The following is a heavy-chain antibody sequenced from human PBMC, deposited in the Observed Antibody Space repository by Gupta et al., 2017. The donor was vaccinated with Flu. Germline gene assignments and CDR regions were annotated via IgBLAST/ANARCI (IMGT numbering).Heavy chain of an antibody. D-gene: IGHD4-4*01. CDR2: IWHDGSNY. Sequence: QVQMVASGGGVVQPGGSLRLSCTASAFTFSRYGIHWVRQAPGKGLEWVAIIWHDGSNYYYTDSVKGRFIISRDNSKDTVYLQMNSLRVEDTAVYYCARLFYSNLLGGLDVWGKGTTVTVSS. CDR1: AFTFSRYG. J-gene: IGHJ6*04. V-gene: IGHV3-33*01. CDR3: ARLFYSNLLGGLDV.